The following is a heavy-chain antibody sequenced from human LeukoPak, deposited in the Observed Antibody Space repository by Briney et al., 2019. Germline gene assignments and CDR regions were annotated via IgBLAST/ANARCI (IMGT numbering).Heavy chain of an antibody. D-gene: IGHD5-24*01. CDR1: GGSVTSSTYY. Sequence: NPSETLSLTCTVSGGSVTSSTYYWSWIRQPPGKGLEWIGYVSYSGSTSYNPSLKGRVTISLDTSKNQFSLKLTSVTAADTAVYYCAGGRDGYKLGFSDYWGQGALVTVSS. V-gene: IGHV4-61*01. J-gene: IGHJ4*02. CDR2: VSYSGST. CDR3: AGGRDGYKLGFSDY.